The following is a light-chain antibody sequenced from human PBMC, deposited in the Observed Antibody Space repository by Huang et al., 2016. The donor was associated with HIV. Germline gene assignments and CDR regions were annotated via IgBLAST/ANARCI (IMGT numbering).Light chain of an antibody. Sequence: EIVLTQSPGTLSLSPGERATLSCRASQSIRSNYLAWYQQKPGQAPRLLIYGASIRAAGIPARLSGSGSGTEFILSISRLEPEDCAVYYCQQYGSSELTFGGGTKVEIK. J-gene: IGKJ4*01. CDR1: QSIRSNY. CDR2: GAS. CDR3: QQYGSSELT. V-gene: IGKV3-20*01.